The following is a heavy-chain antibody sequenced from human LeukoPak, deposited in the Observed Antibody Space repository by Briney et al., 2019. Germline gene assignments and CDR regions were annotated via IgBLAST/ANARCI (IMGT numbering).Heavy chain of an antibody. CDR2: IIPIFGTA. Sequence: ASVEVSCKASGGTFSSYAISWVRQAPGQGLEWMGGIIPIFGTANYAQKFQGRVTITADESTSTAYMELSSLRSEDTAVYYCAREYPTTLGTYYYYGMDVWGQGTTVTVSS. CDR1: GGTFSSYA. J-gene: IGHJ6*02. V-gene: IGHV1-69*01. D-gene: IGHD1-1*01. CDR3: AREYPTTLGTYYYYGMDV.